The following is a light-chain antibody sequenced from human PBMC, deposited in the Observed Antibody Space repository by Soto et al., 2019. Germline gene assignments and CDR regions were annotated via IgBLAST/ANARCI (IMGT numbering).Light chain of an antibody. CDR3: PSYTSTSTHVV. V-gene: IGLV2-14*01. CDR2: EVY. J-gene: IGLJ2*01. CDR1: SSDIGIYNY. Sequence: SAMTQPASVSGSPGQSITLSCTGTSSDIGIYNYVSWYQQHPGKAPKLMISEVYNRPSGVSNRFSGSKSGNTASLTISGLQADDEADYYCPSYTSTSTHVVFGGGTKLTVL.